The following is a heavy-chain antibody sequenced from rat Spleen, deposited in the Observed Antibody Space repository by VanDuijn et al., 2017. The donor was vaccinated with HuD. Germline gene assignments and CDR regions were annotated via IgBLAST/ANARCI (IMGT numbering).Heavy chain of an antibody. Sequence: QVQLKESGPGLVQPSQTLSLTCTVSGFSLTDYSLHWVRQPPGRGLAWMGGIWGEESIDYNSALKFRLSISRETSKSQVLLKMNSLQTEDTAIYFCTRDEAYYGYNYFDYWGQGVMVTVSS. J-gene: IGHJ2*01. D-gene: IGHD1-9*01. CDR2: IWGEESI. V-gene: IGHV2-19*01. CDR1: GFSLTDYS. CDR3: TRDEAYYGYNYFDY.